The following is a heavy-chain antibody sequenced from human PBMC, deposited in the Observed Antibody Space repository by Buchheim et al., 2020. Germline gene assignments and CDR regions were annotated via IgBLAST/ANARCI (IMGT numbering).Heavy chain of an antibody. J-gene: IGHJ6*03. CDR3: AKADCSSTSCKGQYYYYYMDV. CDR1: GFTFSSYA. D-gene: IGHD2-2*01. Sequence: EVQLLESGGGLVQPGGSLRLSCAASGFTFSSYAMSWVRQAPGKGLEWVSAISGSGGSTYYADSVKGRFTISRDNSKNTLYLQMNSLRAEDTAVYYCAKADCSSTSCKGQYYYYYMDVWGKGTT. CDR2: ISGSGGST. V-gene: IGHV3-23*01.